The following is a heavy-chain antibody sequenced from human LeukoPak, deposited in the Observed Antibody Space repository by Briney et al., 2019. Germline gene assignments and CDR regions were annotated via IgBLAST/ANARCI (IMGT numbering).Heavy chain of an antibody. CDR1: GYTFTGFY. CDR2: INPNSGDT. D-gene: IGHD3-10*01. V-gene: IGHV1-2*02. CDR3: ARDQVLWFGEGYYYYYMDV. J-gene: IGHJ6*03. Sequence: ASVKVSCKASGYTFTGFYMHWVRQAPGQGLEWMGWINPNSGDTNYVQKFQGRVTMTRDTSISTAYMELSRLRSDDTAVYYCARDQVLWFGEGYYYYYMDVWGKGTTVTISS.